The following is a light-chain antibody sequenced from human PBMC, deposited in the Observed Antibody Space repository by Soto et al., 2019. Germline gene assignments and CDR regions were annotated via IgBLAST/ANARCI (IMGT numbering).Light chain of an antibody. V-gene: IGKV4-1*01. CDR1: QNVLYKSNNENY. CDR3: KLYHYTHPYT. Sequence: DIVMTQSPDSLAVSLGERATINCKSSQNVLYKSNNENYLAWFQQKPGQPPKLLIYWASTRKSGVPDRFTGSVYGSDFTLTICDLLAEDVLVYYCKLYHYTHPYTFGQGTKLEI. J-gene: IGKJ2*01. CDR2: WAS.